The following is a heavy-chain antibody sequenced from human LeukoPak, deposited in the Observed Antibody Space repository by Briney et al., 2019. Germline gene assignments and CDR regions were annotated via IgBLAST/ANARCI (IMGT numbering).Heavy chain of an antibody. Sequence: SETLSLTCTVSGGSISSGGYYWSWIRQPPGKGLEWIGYIYHSGSTYYNPSLKSRVTISVDRSKNQFSLKLSSVTAADTAVYYCARDSSRLEAFDIWGQGTMVTVSS. CDR2: IYHSGST. D-gene: IGHD2-2*01. CDR1: GGSISSGGYY. CDR3: ARDSSRLEAFDI. J-gene: IGHJ3*02. V-gene: IGHV4-30-2*01.